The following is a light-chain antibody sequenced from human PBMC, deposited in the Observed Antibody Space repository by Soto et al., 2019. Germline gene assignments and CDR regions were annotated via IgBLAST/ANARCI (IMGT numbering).Light chain of an antibody. V-gene: IGLV4-69*01. CDR2: LNSDGSH. Sequence: QPVLTQSPSASASPGASVKLTCTLSSGHSSFAIAWHQQQPEKGPRYLMKLNSDGSHSKGDGIPDRFSGSRSGAERYLTISSLQSEDEADYYCQTWGTGIRVFGGGTKLTVL. CDR3: QTWGTGIRV. J-gene: IGLJ2*01. CDR1: SGHSSFA.